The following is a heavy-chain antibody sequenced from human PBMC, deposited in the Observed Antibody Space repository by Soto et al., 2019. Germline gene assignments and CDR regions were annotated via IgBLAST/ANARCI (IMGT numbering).Heavy chain of an antibody. CDR1: GFTFRNYD. V-gene: IGHV3-13*05. CDR3: ARTDRDFYGLDV. J-gene: IGHJ6*02. Sequence: ESGGGLVQPGGSLRLSCEASGFTFRNYDMHWVRQGTGKGLEWVSGISAAGDPDYADSVEGRFTISRENAQNSFFLQMNSLRVGDTAVYCARTDRDFYGLDVWGQGTTVIVSS. CDR2: ISAAGDP.